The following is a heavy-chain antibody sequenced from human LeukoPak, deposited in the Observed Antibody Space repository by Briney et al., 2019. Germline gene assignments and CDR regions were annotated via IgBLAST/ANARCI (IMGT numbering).Heavy chain of an antibody. CDR2: ISSSSSAI. J-gene: IGHJ4*02. CDR1: GFTFSSYN. D-gene: IGHD2-15*01. V-gene: IGHV3-48*01. CDR3: AREAYSKNFDY. Sequence: GGSLRLSCAASGFTFSSYNMGWVRQAPGKGLEWVSYISSSSSAIYYADSVKGRFTISRDNAKNSLYLQMNSLRAEDTAVYYCAREAYSKNFDYWGQGTLVSDSS.